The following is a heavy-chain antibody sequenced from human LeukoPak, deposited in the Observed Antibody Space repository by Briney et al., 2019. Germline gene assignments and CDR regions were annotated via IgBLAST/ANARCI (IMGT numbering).Heavy chain of an antibody. CDR2: ISSSSSYI. J-gene: IGHJ4*02. CDR3: ARDLAAAGIPLYYFDY. Sequence: GGSLRLSCAASGFTFSSYSMNWVRQAPGKGLEWVSSISSSSSYIYYADSVKGRFTISRDNAKNSLYLQMNSLRAEDTAVYYCARDLAAAGIPLYYFDYWGQGTLVTVSS. CDR1: GFTFSSYS. D-gene: IGHD6-13*01. V-gene: IGHV3-21*01.